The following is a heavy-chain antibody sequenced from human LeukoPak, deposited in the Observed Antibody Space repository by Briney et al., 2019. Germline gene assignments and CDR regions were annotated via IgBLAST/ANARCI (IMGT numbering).Heavy chain of an antibody. Sequence: NPSETLSLTCTVSGGSISSYYWSWIRQPPGKGLEWIGYIYYSGGTNYNPSLKSRVTISVDTSKNQFSLKLSSVTAADTAVYYCARGYSSSRGYYYYGMDVWGQGTTVTVSS. CDR2: IYYSGGT. J-gene: IGHJ6*02. D-gene: IGHD6-13*01. V-gene: IGHV4-59*01. CDR3: ARGYSSSRGYYYYGMDV. CDR1: GGSISSYY.